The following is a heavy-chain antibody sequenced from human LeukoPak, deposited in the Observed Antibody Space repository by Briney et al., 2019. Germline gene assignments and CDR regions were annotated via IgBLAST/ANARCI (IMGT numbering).Heavy chain of an antibody. J-gene: IGHJ3*02. Sequence: ASVKVSCKASGYTFTGYYMHWVRQAPGQGLEWMGRINPNSGGTNYAQKFQGRVTMTRDTSISTTYMELSRLRSDDTAVYYCASFSSITMVRGKPDAFDIGGQGTMVTVSS. CDR3: ASFSSITMVRGKPDAFDI. D-gene: IGHD3-10*01. V-gene: IGHV1-2*06. CDR1: GYTFTGYY. CDR2: INPNSGGT.